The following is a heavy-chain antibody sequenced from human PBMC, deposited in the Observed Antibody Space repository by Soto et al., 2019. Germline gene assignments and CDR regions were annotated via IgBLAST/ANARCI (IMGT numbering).Heavy chain of an antibody. CDR2: IIGSADSI. CDR3: AKVGGRGWVNWFDS. D-gene: IGHD6-19*01. Sequence: EVQLLESGGGLVQPGGSLRLSCAASGFTFSTYAMSWVRQAPGKGLEWVSGIIGSADSIYYADFVKGRFTVSRDNSMNTLYLQMNSLRAEDTAVYYCAKVGGRGWVNWFDSWGQGTLVTVSS. V-gene: IGHV3-23*01. J-gene: IGHJ5*01. CDR1: GFTFSTYA.